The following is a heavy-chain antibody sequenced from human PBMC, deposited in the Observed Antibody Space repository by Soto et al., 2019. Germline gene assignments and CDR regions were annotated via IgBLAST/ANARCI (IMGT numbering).Heavy chain of an antibody. CDR3: VKVRQSQSSAWDFDY. CDR1: GFTFSNYD. D-gene: IGHD3-22*01. CDR2: ISYDGSRK. J-gene: IGHJ4*02. V-gene: IGHV3-30*18. Sequence: QVQLVESGGDAVQPGRSLRLSCAASGFTFSNYDMHWVRQAPGKGLEWVAAISYDGSRKYYADSVNGRFTVSRDNYDNALYVQMNSLRDGDTAVYYCVKVRQSQSSAWDFDYWGQGTLVIVSS.